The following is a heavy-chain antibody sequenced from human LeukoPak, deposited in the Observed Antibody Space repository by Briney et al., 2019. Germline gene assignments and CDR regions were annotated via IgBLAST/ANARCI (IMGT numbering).Heavy chain of an antibody. J-gene: IGHJ3*02. V-gene: IGHV4-34*01. D-gene: IGHD2-15*01. CDR1: GGSFSSYY. Sequence: SETLSLTCAVYGGSFSSYYWNWIRQSPGKGLEWIGEINHSGSTNSNPSLKSRVTILIDTSKNQFSLKLSSVTTADTAVYYCARFPCSGDSCYSGIRAFDIWGQGTMVIVSS. CDR2: INHSGST. CDR3: ARFPCSGDSCYSGIRAFDI.